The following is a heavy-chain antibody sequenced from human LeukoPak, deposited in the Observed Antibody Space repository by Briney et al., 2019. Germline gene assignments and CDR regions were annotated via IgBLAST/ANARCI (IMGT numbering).Heavy chain of an antibody. V-gene: IGHV3-23*01. Sequence: GGSLRLSCAASGFTFSSYAMSWVRQAPGKGLEWVSAISGSGGSTYYADSVKGRFTISRDNSKNTLYLQMNSLRAEDTAVYYCASYGSGSYRGLDYWGQGTLVTASS. J-gene: IGHJ4*02. CDR2: ISGSGGST. CDR1: GFTFSSYA. CDR3: ASYGSGSYRGLDY. D-gene: IGHD3-10*01.